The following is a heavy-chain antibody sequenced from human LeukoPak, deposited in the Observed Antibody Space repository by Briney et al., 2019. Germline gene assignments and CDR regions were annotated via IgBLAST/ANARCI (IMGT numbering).Heavy chain of an antibody. CDR3: AKRVNDYYDSSGLADY. V-gene: IGHV3-23*01. CDR1: GFTFSSYA. CDR2: ISGSGGST. J-gene: IGHJ4*02. Sequence: GGSLRLSCAASGFTFSSYAMSWVRQAPGKGLEWVSAISGSGGSTYYADSVKGWFTISRDNSKNTLYLQMNSLRAEDTAVYYCAKRVNDYYDSSGLADYWGQGTLVTVSS. D-gene: IGHD3-22*01.